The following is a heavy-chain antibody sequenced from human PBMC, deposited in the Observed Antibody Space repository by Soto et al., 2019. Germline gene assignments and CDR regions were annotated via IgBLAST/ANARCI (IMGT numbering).Heavy chain of an antibody. J-gene: IGHJ6*02. V-gene: IGHV3-23*01. D-gene: IGHD1-1*01. CDR3: AKGNSGRYYYGMGV. CDR2: ISDSGGGT. CDR1: GFTFSSYA. Sequence: EVQLLESGGGLVQPGGSLRLSCAAFGFTFSSYAMSWVRQAPGKGLEWVSAISDSGGGTYYADSVKGRFTISRDNSKNTLYLQMNSLRAEDTAVYYCAKGNSGRYYYGMGVWGQGTTVTVSS.